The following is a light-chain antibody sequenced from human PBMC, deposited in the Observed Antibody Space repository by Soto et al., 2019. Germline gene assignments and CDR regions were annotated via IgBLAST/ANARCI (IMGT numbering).Light chain of an antibody. J-gene: IGLJ2*01. V-gene: IGLV1-47*01. CDR2: RNN. Sequence: VLTQPPSASGTPGQRVTISCSGSSSNIGSNYVYWYQQLPGTAPKLLIYRNNQRPSGVPDRFSGSKSGTSASLAISGLRSEDEADYYCAAWDDSLSGRVVFGGGTKVTVL. CDR3: AAWDDSLSGRVV. CDR1: SSNIGSNY.